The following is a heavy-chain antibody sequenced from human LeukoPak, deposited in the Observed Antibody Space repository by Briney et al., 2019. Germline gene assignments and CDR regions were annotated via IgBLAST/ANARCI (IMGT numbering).Heavy chain of an antibody. CDR3: AKVPYDSSGSYYYGMDV. CDR1: GFTFSSYA. V-gene: IGHV3-23*01. D-gene: IGHD3-22*01. Sequence: PGGSLRLSCAASGFTFSSYAMSWVRQAPGKGLEWVSAISGSGGSTYYADSVKGRLTISRDNSKNTLYLQMNSLRAEDTAVYYCAKVPYDSSGSYYYGMDVWGQGTTVTVSS. CDR2: ISGSGGST. J-gene: IGHJ6*02.